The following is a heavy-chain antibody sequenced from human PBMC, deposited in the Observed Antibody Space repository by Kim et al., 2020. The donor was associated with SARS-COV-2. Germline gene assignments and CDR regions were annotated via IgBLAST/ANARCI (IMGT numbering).Heavy chain of an antibody. Sequence: GGSLRLSCAASGFTFSSYAMSWVRQAPGKGLEWVSAISGSGGSTYYADSVKGRFTISRDNSKNTLYLQMNSLRAEDTAVYYCAKDGDLYDSSSYYPTDAFDIWGQGTMVTVSS. D-gene: IGHD3-22*01. CDR3: AKDGDLYDSSSYYPTDAFDI. CDR1: GFTFSSYA. J-gene: IGHJ3*02. V-gene: IGHV3-23*01. CDR2: ISGSGGST.